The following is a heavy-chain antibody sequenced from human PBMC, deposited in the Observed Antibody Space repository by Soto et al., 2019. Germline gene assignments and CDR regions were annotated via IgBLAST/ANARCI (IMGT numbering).Heavy chain of an antibody. Sequence: GGSLRLSCAASGFTFSSYSMNWVRQAPGKGLEWVSSISSSSSYIYYADSVKGRFTISRDNAKNSLYLQMNSLRAEDTAVYYCAREAQLELLGWFDPWGQGTLVTVSS. D-gene: IGHD1-7*01. J-gene: IGHJ5*02. CDR2: ISSSSSYI. CDR3: AREAQLELLGWFDP. CDR1: GFTFSSYS. V-gene: IGHV3-21*01.